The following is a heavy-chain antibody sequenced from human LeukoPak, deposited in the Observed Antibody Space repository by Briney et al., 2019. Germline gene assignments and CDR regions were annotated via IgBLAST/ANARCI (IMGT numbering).Heavy chain of an antibody. CDR3: ARGYDYGSGTINWFDP. V-gene: IGHV1-8*01. D-gene: IGHD3-10*01. CDR2: MNPTSGNT. CDR1: GYTFTSYD. J-gene: IGHJ5*02. Sequence: ASVKVSCEASGYTFTSYDINWVRRATGQGLEWMGWMNPTSGNTGYAQKFQGRVTMTRNTSISTAYMELSSLRSEDTAVYYCARGYDYGSGTINWFDPWGQGTLVTVSS.